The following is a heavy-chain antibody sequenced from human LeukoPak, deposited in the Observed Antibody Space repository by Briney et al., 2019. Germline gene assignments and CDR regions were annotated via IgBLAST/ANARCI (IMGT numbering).Heavy chain of an antibody. CDR2: IDPSDSYT. CDR3: ARSFYDILTGYNNWFDP. V-gene: IGHV5-10-1*01. Sequence: GESLKISCKGSGYSFTSYWISWVRQMPGKGLEWMGRIDPSDSYTNYSPSFQGHVTISADKSISTAYLQWSSLKASDTAMYYCARSFYDILTGYNNWFDPWGQGTLVTVSS. D-gene: IGHD3-9*01. J-gene: IGHJ5*02. CDR1: GYSFTSYW.